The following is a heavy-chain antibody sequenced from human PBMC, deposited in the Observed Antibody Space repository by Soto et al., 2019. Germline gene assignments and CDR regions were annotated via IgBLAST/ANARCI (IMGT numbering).Heavy chain of an antibody. CDR2: IGYDGNNI. Sequence: QVQLVESGGGVVQPGRSLRLSCEASGFTFTDHGMHWVRQAPGKGLEWVAVIGYDGNNIYYGDSVKGRFTISGDNSKNTLYLQMNSLRSEDTAVYYCAKEGYGDYEGSFDYWGQGTLVTVSS. V-gene: IGHV3-30*18. D-gene: IGHD4-17*01. J-gene: IGHJ4*02. CDR1: GFTFTDHG. CDR3: AKEGYGDYEGSFDY.